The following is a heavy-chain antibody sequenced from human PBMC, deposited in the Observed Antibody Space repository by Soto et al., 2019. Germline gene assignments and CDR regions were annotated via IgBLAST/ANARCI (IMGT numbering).Heavy chain of an antibody. J-gene: IGHJ4*02. Sequence: GPSVKVSVKASGYTFANYGLGWVRQAPVQGLEWVGWISAYTGNTNVAQKLQGRVTMTTDTSTSTAYMELRSLRSDDTAVYYCARDQEYTYGEYYFDSWGQGTLVTVSS. CDR3: ARDQEYTYGEYYFDS. V-gene: IGHV1-18*01. D-gene: IGHD5-18*01. CDR1: GYTFANYG. CDR2: ISAYTGNT.